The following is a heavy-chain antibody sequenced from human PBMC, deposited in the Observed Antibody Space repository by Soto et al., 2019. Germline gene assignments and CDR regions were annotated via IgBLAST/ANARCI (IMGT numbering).Heavy chain of an antibody. CDR2: ISSSGSTI. D-gene: IGHD1-26*01. J-gene: IGHJ5*02. CDR1: GFTFSSYE. Sequence: EVQLVESGGGLVQPGGSLRLSCAASGFTFSSYEMNWVRQAPGKGLEWVSYISSSGSTIYYADSVKGRFTISRDNAKNSLYLQMNSLRAEDTAVYYCARGRGELLIWFDPWGQGTLVTVSS. CDR3: ARGRGELLIWFDP. V-gene: IGHV3-48*03.